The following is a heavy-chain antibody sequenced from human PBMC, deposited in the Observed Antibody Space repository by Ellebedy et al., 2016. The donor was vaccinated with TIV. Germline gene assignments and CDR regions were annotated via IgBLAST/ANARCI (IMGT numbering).Heavy chain of an antibody. Sequence: GESLKISCSASGFTFSSFVIYWVRQAPGKGLEWVAGISHDERDKYYSDSVKGRFTISRDNAKNTLYLQMNSLKTEDTAIYYCAKRKGPMYSSSGLDSWGHGTLVAVSS. V-gene: IGHV3-30*18. CDR3: AKRKGPMYSSSGLDS. CDR1: GFTFSSFV. CDR2: ISHDERDK. J-gene: IGHJ4*01. D-gene: IGHD6-6*01.